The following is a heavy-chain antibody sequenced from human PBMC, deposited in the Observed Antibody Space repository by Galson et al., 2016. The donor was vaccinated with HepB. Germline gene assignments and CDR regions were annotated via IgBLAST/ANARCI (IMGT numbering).Heavy chain of an antibody. Sequence: SLRLSCAATGFTFSSYSMNWVRQAPGKGLEWVSSISSSSCYKYYADSVRGRFTISRDNAKNAQYLQMNSLRAEDTAVYYCARAVSWDYGDYAGYWGQGTLVTVSS. D-gene: IGHD4-17*01. V-gene: IGHV3-21*01. CDR2: ISSSSCYK. J-gene: IGHJ4*02. CDR3: ARAVSWDYGDYAGY. CDR1: GFTFSSYS.